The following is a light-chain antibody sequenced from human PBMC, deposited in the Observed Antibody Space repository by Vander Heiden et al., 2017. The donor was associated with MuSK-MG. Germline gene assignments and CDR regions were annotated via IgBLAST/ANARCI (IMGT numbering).Light chain of an antibody. Sequence: DIQMTQSPSSLSASVGDRVTITCRASQSISSYLNWYQQKAGKAPKLLIYGASSLQSGGPSRFSGSGCGTDVTLTISSRQPEDVSTYYCQQNDNSPPRTFGQGTKVXIK. CDR3: QQNDNSPPRT. CDR2: GAS. CDR1: QSISSY. V-gene: IGKV1-39*01. J-gene: IGKJ1*01.